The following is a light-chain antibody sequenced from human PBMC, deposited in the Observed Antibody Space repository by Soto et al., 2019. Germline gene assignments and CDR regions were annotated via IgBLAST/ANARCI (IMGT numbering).Light chain of an antibody. CDR1: SSDVGGYNY. V-gene: IGLV2-14*01. CDR3: SSYTSSITYV. Sequence: QSVLTQPASVSGSPGQSITISCTGTSSDVGGYNYVSWYQQYPGKAPKLMIYDVSNRPSGVSSRFSGSKSGNTASLTISGLQAEDEADYYCSSYTSSITYVFGTGTKVTVL. CDR2: DVS. J-gene: IGLJ1*01.